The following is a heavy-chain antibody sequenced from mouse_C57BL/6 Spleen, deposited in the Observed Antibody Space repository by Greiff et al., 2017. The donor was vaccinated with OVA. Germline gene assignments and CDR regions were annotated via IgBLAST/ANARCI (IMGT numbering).Heavy chain of an antibody. CDR1: GYTFTDYN. CDR3: ARRQLRPYYYAMDY. J-gene: IGHJ4*01. CDR2: INPNNGGT. D-gene: IGHD3-2*02. Sequence: VQLQQSGPELVKPGASVKIPCKASGYTFTDYNMDWVKQSHGKSLEWIGDINPNNGGTIYNQKFKGKATLTVDKSSSTAYMELRSLTSEDTAVYYCARRQLRPYYYAMDYWGQGTSVTVSS. V-gene: IGHV1-18*01.